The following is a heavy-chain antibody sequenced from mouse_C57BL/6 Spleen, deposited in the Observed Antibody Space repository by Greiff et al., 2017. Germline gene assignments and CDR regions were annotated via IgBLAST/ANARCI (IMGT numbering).Heavy chain of an antibody. CDR3: ARFITTVVARYFEG. D-gene: IGHD1-1*01. CDR1: GYTFTSYW. J-gene: IGHJ1*03. CDR2: IDPSDSYT. Sequence: QVHVKQPGAELVMPGASVKLSCKASGYTFTSYWMHWVKQRPGQGLEWIGEIDPSDSYTNYNQKFKGKSTLTVDKSSSTAYLQLSSLTSEDSAVYYCARFITTVVARYFEGWGTGTTVTVSS. V-gene: IGHV1-69*01.